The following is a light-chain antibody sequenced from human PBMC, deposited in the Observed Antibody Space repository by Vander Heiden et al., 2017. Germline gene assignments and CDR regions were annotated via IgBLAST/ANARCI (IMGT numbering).Light chain of an antibody. J-gene: IGLJ3*02. V-gene: IGLV1-44*01. CDR2: SNN. CDR3: AAWDYSLDGVV. Sequence: QSVLTQPPSASGTPGQRVTISCSGSSSNIGRNSVNWYRQPPGTAPKLLIYSNNPRPSGVPDRFSGSKSGTSASLAVSGLQSGDEANYYCAAWDYSLDGVVFGGGTKLTVL. CDR1: SSNIGRNS.